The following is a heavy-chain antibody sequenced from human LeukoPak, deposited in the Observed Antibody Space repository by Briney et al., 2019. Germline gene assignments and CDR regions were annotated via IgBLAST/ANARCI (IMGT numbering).Heavy chain of an antibody. V-gene: IGHV3-23*01. D-gene: IGHD4-17*01. Sequence: PGGSLRLSCAASGFTFSSYAMTWVRQAPGRGLEWVSGISGDGTTTYYADSVKGRFTISRDNSKNTLYLQMNSLRAEDTAVYYCAKDIHPMTTELDYWGQGTLVTVSS. J-gene: IGHJ4*02. CDR3: AKDIHPMTTELDY. CDR2: ISGDGTTT. CDR1: GFTFSSYA.